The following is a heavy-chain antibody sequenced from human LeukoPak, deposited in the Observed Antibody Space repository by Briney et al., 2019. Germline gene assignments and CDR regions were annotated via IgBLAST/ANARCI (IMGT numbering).Heavy chain of an antibody. CDR3: ARDLDPRLRLDY. CDR2: ISSSGRTI. D-gene: IGHD1-1*01. Sequence: GGSLRLSCAASGFTFSSYEMNWVRQAPGKGLEWVSYISSSGRTIYYADSVKGRFTISRDNAKNSLYLQMNSLRAEDTAVYYCARDLDPRLRLDYWGQGTLVTVSS. J-gene: IGHJ4*02. CDR1: GFTFSSYE. V-gene: IGHV3-48*03.